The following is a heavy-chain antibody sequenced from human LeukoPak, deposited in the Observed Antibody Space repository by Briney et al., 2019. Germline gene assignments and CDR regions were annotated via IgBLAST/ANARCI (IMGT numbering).Heavy chain of an antibody. V-gene: IGHV1-69*13. CDR2: IIPIFGTA. D-gene: IGHD6-19*01. CDR1: GYTFTSYG. J-gene: IGHJ6*02. Sequence: SVKVSCKASGYTFTSYGISWVRQAPGQGLEWMGGIIPIFGTANYAQKFQGRVTITADESTSTAYMELSSLRSEDTAVYYCARQEWLVNFAGDGHRAIYGMDVWGQGTMVTVSS. CDR3: ARQEWLVNFAGDGHRAIYGMDV.